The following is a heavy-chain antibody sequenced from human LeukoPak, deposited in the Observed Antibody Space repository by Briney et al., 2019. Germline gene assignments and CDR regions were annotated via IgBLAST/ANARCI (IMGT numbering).Heavy chain of an antibody. J-gene: IGHJ5*02. Sequence: ASVKVSCKASGYTFTGYYMHWVRQAPGQGLEWMGWINPNSGGTNYAQKFQGRVTMTRDTSISTAYMELSRLRSDDTAVYYCATDLVDTAMVKSDLGRPYWFDPWGQGTLVTVSS. D-gene: IGHD5-18*01. CDR1: GYTFTGYY. V-gene: IGHV1-2*02. CDR2: INPNSGGT. CDR3: ATDLVDTAMVKSDLGRPYWFDP.